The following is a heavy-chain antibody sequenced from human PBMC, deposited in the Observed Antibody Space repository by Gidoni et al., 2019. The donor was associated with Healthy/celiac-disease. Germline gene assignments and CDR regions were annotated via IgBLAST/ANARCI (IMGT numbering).Heavy chain of an antibody. Sequence: QVQLQESGPGLAKPSGTLSPTCTLSGYSISRGYYWGWIRQPPGKGLEWIGSIYHSGSTYSNPSLKGRVTISVDTSKNQFSLKLSSVTAADTAVYYCARVMVVRGTKDIYYFDYWGQGTLVTVSS. CDR2: IYHSGST. V-gene: IGHV4-38-2*02. D-gene: IGHD3-10*01. CDR1: GYSISRGYY. CDR3: ARVMVVRGTKDIYYFDY. J-gene: IGHJ4*02.